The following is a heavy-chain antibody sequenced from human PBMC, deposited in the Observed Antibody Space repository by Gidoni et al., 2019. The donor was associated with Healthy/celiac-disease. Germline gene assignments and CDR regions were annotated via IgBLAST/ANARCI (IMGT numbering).Heavy chain of an antibody. CDR1: AFTFSSYC. CDR3: ARVGIAALAMDY. J-gene: IGHJ4*02. CDR2: ISYDGSNK. D-gene: IGHD6-6*01. V-gene: IGHV3-30-3*01. Sequence: QVQLVQSGGGVVPPGRSLRLSCAASAFTFSSYCMQCVRQAPGKGLEWVAVISYDGSNKYYADSVKGRFTISRDNSKNTLYLQMNSLRAEDTAVYYCARVGIAALAMDYWGQGTLVTVSS.